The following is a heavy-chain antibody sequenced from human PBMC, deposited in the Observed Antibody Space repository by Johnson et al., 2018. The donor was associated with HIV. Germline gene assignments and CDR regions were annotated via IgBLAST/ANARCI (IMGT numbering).Heavy chain of an antibody. D-gene: IGHD3-3*01. CDR1: GFTFSSYG. Sequence: VQLVESGGGLVKPGGSLRLSCAASGFTFSSYGMHWVRQAPGKGLEWVAVISYDGSNKYYADSVKGRFTISRDNAKKSLYLQMNSLRAEDTAVYYCARDFSTTIFGVDWAFDIWGQGTMVTVSS. CDR2: ISYDGSNK. V-gene: IGHV3-30*03. J-gene: IGHJ3*02. CDR3: ARDFSTTIFGVDWAFDI.